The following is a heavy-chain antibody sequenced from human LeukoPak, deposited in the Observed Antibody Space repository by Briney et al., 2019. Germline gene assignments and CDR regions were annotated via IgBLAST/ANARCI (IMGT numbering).Heavy chain of an antibody. CDR3: ARCDFWSGYYGYSDMDV. V-gene: IGHV4-4*07. J-gene: IGHJ6*02. D-gene: IGHD3-3*01. CDR2: IYTSGST. CDR1: GGSISSYY. Sequence: PSETLSLTCTVSGGSISSYYWSWIRQPAGKGLEWIGRIYTSGSTNYNPSLKSRVTMSVDTSKNQFSLKLSSVTAADTAVYYCARCDFWSGYYGYSDMDVWGQGTTVTVSS.